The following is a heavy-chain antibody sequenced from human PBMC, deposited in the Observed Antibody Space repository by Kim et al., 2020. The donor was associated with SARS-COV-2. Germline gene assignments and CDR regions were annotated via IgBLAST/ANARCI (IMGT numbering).Heavy chain of an antibody. CDR2: IYSGGSS. CDR1: GFTVSSNY. CDR3: ARAEMATSYFDY. D-gene: IGHD5-12*01. Sequence: GGSLRLSCAASGFTVSSNYMSWVRQAPGKGLEWVSVIYSGGSSYYADSVKGRFTISRDNSNNTLYLHINSLRAEDTAVYYCARAEMATSYFDYWGQGTL. V-gene: IGHV3-53*01. J-gene: IGHJ4*02.